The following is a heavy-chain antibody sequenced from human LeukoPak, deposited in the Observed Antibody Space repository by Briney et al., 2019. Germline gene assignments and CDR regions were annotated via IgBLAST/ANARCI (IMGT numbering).Heavy chain of an antibody. CDR1: GYNFNNYW. D-gene: IGHD5-18*01. CDR2: IYPSDSDT. CDR3: ARSYSYGSYYYYYYYMDV. J-gene: IGHJ6*03. Sequence: GESLKISCKGSGYNFNNYWIGWVRQMPGKGLEWMGIIYPSDSDTRYTPSFQGQVTISADKSISTAYLQWSSLKASDTAMYYCARSYSYGSYYYYYYYMDVWGKGTTVTVSS. V-gene: IGHV5-51*01.